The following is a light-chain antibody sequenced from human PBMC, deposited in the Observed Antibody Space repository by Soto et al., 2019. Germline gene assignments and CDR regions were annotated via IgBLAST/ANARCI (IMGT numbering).Light chain of an antibody. CDR2: GAS. V-gene: IGKV3-20*01. CDR3: QQYGSSPPYT. CDR1: HIVSSSY. Sequence: EIVLTQSPGTLSLSPGERATLACRASHIVSSSYLAWYQQKPGQAPRLLIYGASSRATGIPDRFSGSGSGTDVTLTISRLEPEDFAVYYCQQYGSSPPYTFGQGKRLEIK. J-gene: IGKJ2*01.